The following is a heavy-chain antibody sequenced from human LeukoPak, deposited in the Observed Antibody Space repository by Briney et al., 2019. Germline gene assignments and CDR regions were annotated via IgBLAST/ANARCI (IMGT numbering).Heavy chain of an antibody. J-gene: IGHJ4*02. D-gene: IGHD6-6*01. CDR2: IYSGGST. V-gene: IGHV3-53*01. CDR1: GFTVSSNY. CDR3: ARLSSNSPYFDC. Sequence: AGGSLRLSCAASGFTVSSNYMSWVRQAPGKGLEWVSIIYSGGSTYYADSVKGRFTISRDNSKNTLYPQMNSLRAEDTAVYYCARLSSNSPYFDCWGQGTLVTVSS.